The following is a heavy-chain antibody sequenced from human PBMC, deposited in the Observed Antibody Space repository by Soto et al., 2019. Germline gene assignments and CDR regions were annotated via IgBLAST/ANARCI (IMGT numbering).Heavy chain of an antibody. CDR2: IKQDGSQK. J-gene: IGHJ5*02. CDR3: ARVLLYSASGRGWFDP. D-gene: IGHD2-2*02. Sequence: EVQLVESGGGLVQPGGSLRLSCAASGFTFSSFWMGWVRQAPGKGLEWVANIKQDGSQKYYVDSVKGRFTISRDNAKNSLYMQMNSLTVYDTAVYYCARVLLYSASGRGWFDPWGQGTLVTVSS. V-gene: IGHV3-7*03. CDR1: GFTFSSFW.